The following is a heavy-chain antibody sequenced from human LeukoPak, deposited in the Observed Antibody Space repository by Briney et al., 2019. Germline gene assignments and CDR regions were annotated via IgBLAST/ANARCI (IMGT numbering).Heavy chain of an antibody. D-gene: IGHD3-10*02. CDR1: GFTFSNYW. V-gene: IGHV3-7*01. CDR3: AELGITMIGGV. Sequence: TGGSLRLSCAASGFTFSNYWMTWVRQAPGKGLEWVADIKRDGSEKYYVDSVKGRFSISRDNAKNSLYLQMNSLRAEDTAVYYCAELGITMIGGVWGKGTTVTISS. J-gene: IGHJ6*04. CDR2: IKRDGSEK.